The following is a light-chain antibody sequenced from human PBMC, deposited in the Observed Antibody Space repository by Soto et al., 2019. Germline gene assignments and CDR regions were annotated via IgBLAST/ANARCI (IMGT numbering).Light chain of an antibody. J-gene: IGKJ1*01. CDR2: GAS. CDR3: QQYGSSRWA. CDR1: QSVSSSY. V-gene: IGKV3-20*01. Sequence: EIVLTQSPGTLSLSPGERATLSCGASQSVSSSYLAWYQQNRGQAPRLLIYGASSRAPGIPDRFGGSGSGTDFTLTISRLEPEDFAVYYCQQYGSSRWAFGQGTKV.